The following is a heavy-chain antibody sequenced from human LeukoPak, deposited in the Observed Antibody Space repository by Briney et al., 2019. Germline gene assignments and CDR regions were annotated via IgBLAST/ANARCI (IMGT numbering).Heavy chain of an antibody. D-gene: IGHD2-15*01. CDR3: AKVLLYCSGGSCYYFDY. J-gene: IGHJ4*02. Sequence: GGSLRLSCAASGFTFSDYNMNWVRQAPGKGLEWVSYISSSSSPIYYADSVKGRFTISRDNSKNTLYLQMNSLRAEDTAVYYCAKVLLYCSGGSCYYFDYWGQGTLVTVSS. CDR2: ISSSSSPI. V-gene: IGHV3-48*01. CDR1: GFTFSDYN.